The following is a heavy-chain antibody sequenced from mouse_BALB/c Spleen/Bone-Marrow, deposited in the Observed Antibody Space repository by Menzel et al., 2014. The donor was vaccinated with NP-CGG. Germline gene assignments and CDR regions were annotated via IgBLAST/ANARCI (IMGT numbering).Heavy chain of an antibody. CDR3: LYGGYAMDY. CDR2: IHPGNGYS. D-gene: IGHD1-1*01. Sequence: QVQLKESGPELVKPGASVKISCKASDYTFTDYYINWVKQKPGQGLEWIGWIHPGNGYSKYNEKFKGKATLTVDTSSSTASMQPSSRTSGGTAVYFGLYGGYAMDYWGQGTSVTVSS. V-gene: IGHV1-84*02. J-gene: IGHJ4*01. CDR1: DYTFTDYY.